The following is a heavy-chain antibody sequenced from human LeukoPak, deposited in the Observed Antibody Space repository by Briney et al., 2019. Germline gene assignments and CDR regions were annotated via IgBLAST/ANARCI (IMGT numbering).Heavy chain of an antibody. CDR3: AKTYYDILTGYRPFDY. D-gene: IGHD3-9*01. CDR2: IYYSGST. J-gene: IGHJ4*02. V-gene: IGHV4-31*03. Sequence: SETLSLTCTVSGGSINSGGYYWSWIRQHPGKGLEWIGYIYYSGSTYYNPSLKSRVTIPVDTSKNQFSLKLSSVTAADTAVYYCAKTYYDILTGYRPFDYWGQGTLVTVSS. CDR1: GGSINSGGYY.